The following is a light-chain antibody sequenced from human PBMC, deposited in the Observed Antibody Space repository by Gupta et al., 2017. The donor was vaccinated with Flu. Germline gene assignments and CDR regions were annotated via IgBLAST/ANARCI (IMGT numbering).Light chain of an antibody. CDR1: QDISNS. V-gene: IGKV1-33*01. Sequence: PTTLAASVGDRVTITCQASQDISNSLNWYQQKPGKAPKLLIYAASTVQIGVPSRFSGSGSWTDFTFTISSRQPEDVATYYCQQESNIPLTFGGGTKVEI. J-gene: IGKJ4*01. CDR3: QQESNIPLT. CDR2: AAS.